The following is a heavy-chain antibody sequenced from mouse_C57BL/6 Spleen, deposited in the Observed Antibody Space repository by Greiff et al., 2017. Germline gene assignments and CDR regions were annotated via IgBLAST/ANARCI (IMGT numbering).Heavy chain of an antibody. V-gene: IGHV14-4*01. CDR2: IDPENGDT. CDR3: TTFRWLLPPWFAY. CDR1: GFNIKDDY. J-gene: IGHJ3*01. Sequence: EVQLVESGAELVRPRASVKLSCTASGFNIKDDYMHWVKQRPEQGLEWIGWIDPENGDTEYASKFQGKATITADTSSNTAYLQLSSLTSEDTAVYYCTTFRWLLPPWFAYWGQGTLVTVSA. D-gene: IGHD2-3*01.